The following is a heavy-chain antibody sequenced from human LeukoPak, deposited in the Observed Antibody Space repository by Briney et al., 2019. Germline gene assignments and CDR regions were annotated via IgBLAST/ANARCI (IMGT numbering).Heavy chain of an antibody. CDR2: IWYDGSNK. CDR3: ASLENDSSGASH. Sequence: PGGSLRLSCAASGFTFSSYGMHWVRQAPGKGLEWVAVIWYDGSNKYYADSVKGRSTISRDNSKNTLYLQMNSLRAEDTAVYYCASLENDSSGASHWGQGTLVTVSS. D-gene: IGHD3-22*01. V-gene: IGHV3-33*01. J-gene: IGHJ4*02. CDR1: GFTFSSYG.